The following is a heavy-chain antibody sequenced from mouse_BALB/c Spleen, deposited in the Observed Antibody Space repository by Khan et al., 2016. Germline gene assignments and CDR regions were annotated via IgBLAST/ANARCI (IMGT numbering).Heavy chain of an antibody. J-gene: IGHJ2*01. D-gene: IGHD1-1*01. Sequence: EVQLQESGPDLVKPSQSLSLTCTVTGYSISSGYSWHWIRQFPGNKLEWMAYIHYSGSTNYNPSLKSRIAITRDTSKNQFFLQLISVTTEDTATYYCTRGDYYGSGYWGQGTTLTVSS. CDR3: TRGDYYGSGY. CDR1: GYSISSGYS. V-gene: IGHV3-1*02. CDR2: IHYSGST.